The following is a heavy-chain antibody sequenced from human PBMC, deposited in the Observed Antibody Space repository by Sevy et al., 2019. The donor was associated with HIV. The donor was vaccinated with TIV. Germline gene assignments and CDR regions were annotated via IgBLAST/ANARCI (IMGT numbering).Heavy chain of an antibody. D-gene: IGHD1-1*01. Sequence: GGSLRLSCKGSGYRFTDYWIVWVRQMPGKGLEWMGIIYPGDSDTTYSPSFQGQVTISVDKSISTAYLQWRSLKASDTAIFYCARGAMGTLPSYYYYPMDVWGQGTTVTVSS. CDR1: GYRFTDYW. CDR2: IYPGDSDT. CDR3: ARGAMGTLPSYYYYPMDV. V-gene: IGHV5-51*01. J-gene: IGHJ6*02.